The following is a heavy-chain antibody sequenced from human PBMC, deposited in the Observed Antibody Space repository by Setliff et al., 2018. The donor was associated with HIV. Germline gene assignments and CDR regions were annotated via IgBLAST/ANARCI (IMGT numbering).Heavy chain of an antibody. CDR2: MNPNSGNT. CDR1: GGTFSTYV. CDR3: AIRREVVAAATTRRGLDI. V-gene: IGHV1-8*01. D-gene: IGHD2-15*01. J-gene: IGHJ3*02. Sequence: ASVKVSCKTSGGTFSTYVINWVRQATGRGLEWMGWMNPNSGNTGYAQQFQGRITMTRNSSISTAYMDLSSLRSEDTAVYYCAIRREVVAAATTRRGLDIWGQGTMVTVSS.